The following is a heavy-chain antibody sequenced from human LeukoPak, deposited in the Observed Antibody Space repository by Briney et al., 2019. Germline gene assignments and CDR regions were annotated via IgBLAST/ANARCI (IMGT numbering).Heavy chain of an antibody. D-gene: IGHD5-18*01. CDR2: IYHSGST. CDR1: GGSISSGGYS. J-gene: IGHJ5*02. V-gene: IGHV4-30-2*01. Sequence: SETLSLTCAVSGGSISSGGYSWSWIRQPPGKGLEWIGYIYHSGSTYYNPSLKSRVTISVDRSKNQFSLKLSSVAAADTAVYYCARDHDTANNWFDPWGQGTLVTVSS. CDR3: ARDHDTANNWFDP.